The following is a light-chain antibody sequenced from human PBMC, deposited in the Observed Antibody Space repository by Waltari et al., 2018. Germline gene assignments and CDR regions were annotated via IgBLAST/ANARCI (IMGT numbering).Light chain of an antibody. CDR2: SDS. J-gene: IGLJ2*01. V-gene: IGLV3-9*01. CDR1: NIGSKN. CDR3: QVWDSSTRV. Sequence: SYELTQPLSVSVALGQTARITCGGNNIGSKNVHWYQQKPGQAPVLVIYSDSNRPSGIPERSSGSNSGNTATLTISRAQAGDEADYYCQVWDSSTRVFGGGTKLTVL.